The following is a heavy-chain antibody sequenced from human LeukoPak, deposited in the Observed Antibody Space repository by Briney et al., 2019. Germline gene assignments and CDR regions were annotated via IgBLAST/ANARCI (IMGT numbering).Heavy chain of an antibody. J-gene: IGHJ4*02. Sequence: AGGSLRLSCAASGFTFSSYWRHWVRQAPGKGLVWVSRIHSDGSSTSYADSVRGRFTISRDDAKSTLYLQMNSLRAEDTAVYYCARSGWPYYFDYWGQGTLVTVSS. CDR2: IHSDGSST. CDR1: GFTFSSYW. D-gene: IGHD3-22*01. V-gene: IGHV3-74*01. CDR3: ARSGWPYYFDY.